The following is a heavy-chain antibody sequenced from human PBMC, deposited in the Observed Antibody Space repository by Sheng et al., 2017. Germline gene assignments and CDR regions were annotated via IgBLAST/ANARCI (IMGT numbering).Heavy chain of an antibody. CDR2: IWYDGSNK. CDR3: AREGNRVLQD. Sequence: QVQLVESGGGVVQPGRSLRLSCAASGFTFSNYAMHWVRQAPGKGLEWLAVIWYDGSNKYYADSVMGLFTISRDNSKNTLYLQMNSPRADDTAVYYCAREGNRVLQDWGQGTLVTVSS. V-gene: IGHV3-33*01. J-gene: IGHJ4*02. D-gene: IGHD3-10*01. CDR1: GFTFSNYA.